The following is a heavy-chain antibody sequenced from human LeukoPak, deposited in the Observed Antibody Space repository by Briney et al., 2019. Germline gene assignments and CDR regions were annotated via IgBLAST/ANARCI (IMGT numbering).Heavy chain of an antibody. CDR1: GGSISSYY. D-gene: IGHD4-23*01. CDR3: ARDPTAVVTSNAFDI. V-gene: IGHV4-59*01. CDR2: VYYSGST. Sequence: PSETLSLTCTVSGGSISSYYWSWIRQPPGKGLEWIGYVYYSGSTNYNPSLKSRVTISVDTSKNQFSLKLSSVTAADTAVYYCARDPTAVVTSNAFDIWGQGTMVTVSS. J-gene: IGHJ3*02.